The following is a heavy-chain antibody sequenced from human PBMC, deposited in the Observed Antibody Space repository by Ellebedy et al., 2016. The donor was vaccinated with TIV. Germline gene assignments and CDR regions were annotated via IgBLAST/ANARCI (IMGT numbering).Heavy chain of an antibody. CDR3: ARMAPYYFDY. CDR1: GFTFSSYS. V-gene: IGHV3-48*02. Sequence: GESLKISXAASGFTFSSYSMNWVRQAPGKGLEWVSHITSTSSSIYYVESVKGRFTVSRDNAQNSLYLQMNSLRDEDTAVYYCARMAPYYFDYWGQGTLVTVSS. J-gene: IGHJ4*02. CDR2: ITSTSSSI. D-gene: IGHD5-24*01.